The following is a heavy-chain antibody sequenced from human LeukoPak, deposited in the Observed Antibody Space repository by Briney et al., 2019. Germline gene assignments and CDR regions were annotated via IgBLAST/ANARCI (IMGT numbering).Heavy chain of an antibody. CDR1: GFTFSSYSM. D-gene: IGHD5-18*01. CDR3: ARSYGRGGLFDY. CDR2: IDWDDGK. J-gene: IGHJ4*02. Sequence: LRLSCAASGFTFSSYSMNWVRQAPGKGLEWLARIDWDDGKDYSTSQSTRLTISKDTSKNQVVLAMTNMYPVDTATYYCARSYGRGGLFDYWGQGALVTVSS. V-gene: IGHV2-70*11.